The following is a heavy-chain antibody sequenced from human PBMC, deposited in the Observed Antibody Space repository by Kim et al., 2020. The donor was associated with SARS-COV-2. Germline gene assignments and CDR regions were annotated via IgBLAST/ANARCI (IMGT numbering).Heavy chain of an antibody. J-gene: IGHJ6*02. Sequence: GGSLRLSCAASGFTYSNYVISWVRQAPGKGLEWVSGISDGGGNTYYVDSVKGRFTISRDNSKNTLYLQMNNLRAEDTAIYYCAKYCSSGSCFYYFGMDVWGQGTTVTVSS. CDR2: ISDGGGNT. CDR1: GFTYSNYV. D-gene: IGHD2-15*01. V-gene: IGHV3-23*01. CDR3: AKYCSSGSCFYYFGMDV.